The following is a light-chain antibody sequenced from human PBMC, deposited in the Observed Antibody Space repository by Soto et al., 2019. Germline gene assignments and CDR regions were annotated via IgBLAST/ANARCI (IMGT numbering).Light chain of an antibody. CDR2: GAS. Sequence: ELMLTQSPGTLSLSPGERATLSCRASQSVTGNYLAWSQHKPGQAPRLLIYGASNRATGIPDRFSGSGSGTDFVLTISRLEPEDFAVYYCQEYGTSRTFGQGTKVDIK. CDR3: QEYGTSRT. V-gene: IGKV3-20*01. CDR1: QSVTGNY. J-gene: IGKJ1*01.